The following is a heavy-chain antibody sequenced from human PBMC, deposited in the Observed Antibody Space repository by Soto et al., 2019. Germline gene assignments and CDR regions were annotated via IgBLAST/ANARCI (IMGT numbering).Heavy chain of an antibody. V-gene: IGHV3-9*01. J-gene: IGHJ4*02. Sequence: EVQLVESGGGLVQPGRSLRLSCAASGFTFDDYAMHWVRQAPGKGLEWVSGISWNSGSIGYADSVKGRFTISRDNAKNSLYLQMNSLRAEDTALYYCAKDSPYGDYDYWGQGTLVTVSS. CDR3: AKDSPYGDYDY. CDR1: GFTFDDYA. D-gene: IGHD4-17*01. CDR2: ISWNSGSI.